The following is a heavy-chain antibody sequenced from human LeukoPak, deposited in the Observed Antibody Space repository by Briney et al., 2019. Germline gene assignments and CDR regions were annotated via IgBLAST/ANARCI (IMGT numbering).Heavy chain of an antibody. CDR3: AREETMVRGADFDY. J-gene: IGHJ4*02. V-gene: IGHV6-1*01. CDR1: GDSVSSNSAA. CDR2: TYYRSKWYN. Sequence: SQTLSLTCAISGDSVSSNSAAWNWIRQSPSRGLEWLGRTYYRSKWYNNYAVSVKSRITINLDTSKNQFSLQLNSVTPDDTAVYYCAREETMVRGADFDYWGQGTLVTVSS. D-gene: IGHD3-10*01.